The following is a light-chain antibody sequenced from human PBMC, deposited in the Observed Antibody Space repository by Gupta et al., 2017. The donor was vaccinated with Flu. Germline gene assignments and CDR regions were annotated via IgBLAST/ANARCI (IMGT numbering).Light chain of an antibody. V-gene: IGKV3-11*01. Sequence: IVLTQSPATLSLSPGERATLSCRASQRVSSYLAWYQQKPGQAPRLLIYDASNRATGIPARFSGSGSGTDFTLTISSLEPEDFAVYYCQHRSNWPPYTFGQGTRMEIK. CDR3: QHRSNWPPYT. CDR2: DAS. J-gene: IGKJ2*01. CDR1: QRVSSY.